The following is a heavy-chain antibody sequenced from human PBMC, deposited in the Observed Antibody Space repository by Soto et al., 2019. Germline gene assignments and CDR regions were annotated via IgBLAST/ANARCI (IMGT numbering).Heavy chain of an antibody. CDR2: INSDGSRI. CDR3: ARGASGRYYMDV. D-gene: IGHD3-10*01. J-gene: IGHJ6*03. CDR1: GFTFSSHW. V-gene: IGHV3-74*01. Sequence: EVQLVESGGVLVQPGGSLRLSCAASGFTFSSHWMHWVRQAPGKGLVWVSRINSDGSRINYADSVKGRLTISRDKAKNTVYLQMNSLRAEDTAVYICARGASGRYYMDVWDKGTTVTVSS.